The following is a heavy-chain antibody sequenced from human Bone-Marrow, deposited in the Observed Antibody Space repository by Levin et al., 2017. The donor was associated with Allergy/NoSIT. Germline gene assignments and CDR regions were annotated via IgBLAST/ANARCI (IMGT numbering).Heavy chain of an antibody. CDR3: ARGGKGNCMSTSCYKSYYYYYGMDV. D-gene: IGHD2-2*02. CDR1: GGIFSSYA. V-gene: IGHV1-69*13. Sequence: PWASVKVSCKASGGIFSSYAINWVRQAPGQGLEWMGGIIPMFGTANYAQSFQGRVTITADESTSTAYMELSSLTSEDTAVYFCARGGKGNCMSTSCYKSYYYYYGMDVWGQGTTVTVS. J-gene: IGHJ6*02. CDR2: IIPMFGTA.